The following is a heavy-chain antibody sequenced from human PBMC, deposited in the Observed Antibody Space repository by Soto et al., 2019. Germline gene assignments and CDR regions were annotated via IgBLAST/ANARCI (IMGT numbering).Heavy chain of an antibody. CDR1: GGSISSGGYY. V-gene: IGHV4-31*03. CDR2: IYYSGST. Sequence: QVQLQESGPGLVKPSQTLSLTCTVSGGSISSGGYYWSWIRQHPGKGLEWIGYIYYSGSTYYNPCPKSRVTISVDTSKKQFSLKLSSVTASDTAVYYCAMSGYCSSTSCYGGDYYYYGMDVWGQGTTVTVSS. D-gene: IGHD2-2*01. J-gene: IGHJ6*02. CDR3: AMSGYCSSTSCYGGDYYYYGMDV.